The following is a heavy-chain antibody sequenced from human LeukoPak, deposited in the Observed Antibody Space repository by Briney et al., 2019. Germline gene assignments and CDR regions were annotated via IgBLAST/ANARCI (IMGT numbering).Heavy chain of an antibody. CDR2: IGGLGSST. CDR1: GFTFSSHA. V-gene: IGHV3-23*01. J-gene: IGHJ3*02. CDR3: AKEEGDAFDI. Sequence: PGGSLRLSCAASGFTFSSHAMAWVRQAPGKGLEWVSAIGGLGSSTYYGDSVKGRFTISRDNSKNTLYLQMNSLRAEDTAVYYCAKEEGDAFDIWGQGTMVTVSS.